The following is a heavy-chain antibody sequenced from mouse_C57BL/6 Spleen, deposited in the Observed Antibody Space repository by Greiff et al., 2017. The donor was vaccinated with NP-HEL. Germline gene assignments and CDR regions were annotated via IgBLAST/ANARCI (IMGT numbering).Heavy chain of an antibody. J-gene: IGHJ3*01. CDR3: ARSIYGSRGAWFAY. CDR2: INPNYGTP. CDR1: GYSFTDYN. D-gene: IGHD1-1*01. Sequence: VHVKQSGPELVKPGASVKISCKASGYSFTDYNMNWVKQSNGKSLEWIGVINPNYGTPSYNQKFKGKATLTVDQSSSTAYMQLNSLTSEDSAVYYCARSIYGSRGAWFAYWGQGTLVTVSA. V-gene: IGHV1-39*01.